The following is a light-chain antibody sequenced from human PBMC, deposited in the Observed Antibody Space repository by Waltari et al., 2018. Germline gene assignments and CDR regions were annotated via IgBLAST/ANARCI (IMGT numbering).Light chain of an antibody. J-gene: IGKJ3*01. V-gene: IGKV3-20*01. Sequence: EIVLTQSPGTLSLSPGERATLSCRASQTLSSTYLAWYQQKPGPAPRLLNYETSTETTGIPDRFSGSGSRTDFTLTISRLEPEDLAAYYCHQYSNSAPFTFGPGTKVDIK. CDR2: ETS. CDR1: QTLSSTY. CDR3: HQYSNSAPFT.